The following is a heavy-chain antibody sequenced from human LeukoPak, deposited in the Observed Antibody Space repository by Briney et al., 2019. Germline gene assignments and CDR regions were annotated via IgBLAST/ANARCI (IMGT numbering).Heavy chain of an antibody. Sequence: AGGSLRLSCAASGFTFSSYAMSWVRQAPGKGLEWVSAISGSGGSTYYADSVKGRFTISRDNSKNTLYLQMNSLRAEDTAVYYCAKDLEYYGSGSYWVSFDYWGQGTLVTVSS. V-gene: IGHV3-23*01. CDR2: ISGSGGST. CDR1: GFTFSSYA. CDR3: AKDLEYYGSGSYWVSFDY. J-gene: IGHJ4*02. D-gene: IGHD3-10*01.